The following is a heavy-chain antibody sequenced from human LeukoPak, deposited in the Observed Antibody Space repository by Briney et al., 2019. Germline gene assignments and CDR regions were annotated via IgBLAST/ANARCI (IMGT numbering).Heavy chain of an antibody. CDR3: ARGVGVPADESGDDY. J-gene: IGHJ4*02. V-gene: IGHV3-53*01. CDR1: GFTVSSNY. CDR2: VYSDGRT. Sequence: GGSLRLSCAASGFTVSSNYMSWVRQAPGKGLEWVSVVYSDGRTYYAESVKGRFTISRDNSKNTLYLQMNSLRPEDTAVYYCARGVGVPADESGDDYWGQGTLVTVSS. D-gene: IGHD2-2*01.